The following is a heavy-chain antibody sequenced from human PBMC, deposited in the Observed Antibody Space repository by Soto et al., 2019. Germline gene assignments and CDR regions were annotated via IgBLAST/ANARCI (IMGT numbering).Heavy chain of an antibody. Sequence: SETLSLTCAVYGGSFSGYYWSWIRQPPGKGLEWIGEINHSGSTNYNPSLKSRVTISVDTSKNQFSLKLSSVTAADTAVYYCARLTGYCSGGSCYCSDYWGQGTLVTVAS. J-gene: IGHJ4*02. CDR3: ARLTGYCSGGSCYCSDY. D-gene: IGHD2-15*01. V-gene: IGHV4-34*01. CDR1: GGSFSGYY. CDR2: INHSGST.